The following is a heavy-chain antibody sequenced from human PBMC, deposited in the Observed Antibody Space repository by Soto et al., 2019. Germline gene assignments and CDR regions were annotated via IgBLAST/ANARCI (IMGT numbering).Heavy chain of an antibody. CDR2: VYYTGTT. CDR1: DGSVSNKTNY. V-gene: IGHV4-61*01. D-gene: IGHD4-17*01. CDR3: ARTTAVPNTPRSRYFFDF. J-gene: IGHJ4*02. Sequence: SLTCSVSDGSVSNKTNYWSWTRPPPGKSLAWIGYVYYTGTTNYKPSLKSRVTITVDLSKNQFSLRLSSVTTAETALYYCARTTAVPNTPRSRYFFDFWGQGTLVTVSS.